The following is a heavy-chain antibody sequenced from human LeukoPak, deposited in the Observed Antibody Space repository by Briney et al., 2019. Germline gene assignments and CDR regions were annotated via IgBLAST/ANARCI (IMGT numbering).Heavy chain of an antibody. D-gene: IGHD3-10*01. J-gene: IGHJ4*02. CDR3: AKWRRGHYYGSGTELDY. CDR2: ISSDGNSK. V-gene: IGHV3-30*18. CDR1: GFTFTTSG. Sequence: PGRSLGLSCAASGFTFTTSGMHWVRQAPGKGLEWMALISSDGNSKDYADSVKGRFTISRDNSKNTVSLQMNSLRAEDTAIYYCAKWRRGHYYGSGTELDYWGQGTLVTVSS.